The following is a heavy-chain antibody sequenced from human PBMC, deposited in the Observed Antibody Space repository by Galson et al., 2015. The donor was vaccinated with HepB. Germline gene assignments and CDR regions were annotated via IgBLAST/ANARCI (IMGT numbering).Heavy chain of an antibody. CDR2: IRYDGSNK. Sequence: SLRLSCAASGFTFSSYGMHWVRQAPGKGLEWVAFIRYDGSNKYYADSVKSRFTISRDNSKNTLYLQMNSLRAEDTALYYCAKDSALYDSSGYSDYWGQGTLVTVSS. CDR3: AKDSALYDSSGYSDY. D-gene: IGHD3-22*01. CDR1: GFTFSSYG. V-gene: IGHV3-30*02. J-gene: IGHJ4*02.